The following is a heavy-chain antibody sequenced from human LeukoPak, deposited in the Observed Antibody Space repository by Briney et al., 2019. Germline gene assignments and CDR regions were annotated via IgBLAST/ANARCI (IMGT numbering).Heavy chain of an antibody. D-gene: IGHD6-13*01. V-gene: IGHV4-59*01. CDR1: GGSISTYY. CDR2: IYYSGST. CDR3: ARYNSSSWYVVDY. Sequence: SETLSLTCTFSGGSISTYYWSWVRQPPGKGLQWIGYIYYSGSTNYNPSLKSRVTISLNTSKNQFSLRLSSVTAADTAVYYCARYNSSSWYVVDYWGQGTLVTVSA. J-gene: IGHJ4*02.